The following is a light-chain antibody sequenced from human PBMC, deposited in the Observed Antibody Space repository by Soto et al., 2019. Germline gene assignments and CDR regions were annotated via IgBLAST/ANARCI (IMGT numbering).Light chain of an antibody. CDR3: QQYYSYPIT. J-gene: IGKJ5*01. V-gene: IGKV1-8*01. CDR1: QGISSY. Sequence: AIRMAQSPSSFSASTGDRVTITCRASQGISSYLAWYQQKPGKAPKLLIYAASTLQSGVPSRFSGSGSGTDFTLTTSCLQSEYFATYYCQQYYSYPITFGQGTLLEI. CDR2: AAS.